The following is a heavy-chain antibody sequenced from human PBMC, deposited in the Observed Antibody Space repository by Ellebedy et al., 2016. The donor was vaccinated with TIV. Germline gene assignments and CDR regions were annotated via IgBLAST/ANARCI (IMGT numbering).Heavy chain of an antibody. CDR3: ARGYYGSGSYYSYY. CDR1: GYSFTNYW. V-gene: IGHV5-51*01. Sequence: GESLKISXKGSGYSFTNYWIAWVRQMPGKGLEWMGIIYPGNSDDRYSPSFQGQVSISVDKSISTAYLQWSSLKASDTAMYYCARGYYGSGSYYSYYWGQGTLVTVSS. J-gene: IGHJ4*02. D-gene: IGHD3-10*01. CDR2: IYPGNSDD.